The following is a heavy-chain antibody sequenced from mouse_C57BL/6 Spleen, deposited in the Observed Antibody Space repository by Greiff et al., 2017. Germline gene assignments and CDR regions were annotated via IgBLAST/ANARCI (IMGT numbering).Heavy chain of an antibody. CDR3: ARDDYDVSAMDY. CDR2: INYDGSST. D-gene: IGHD2-4*01. V-gene: IGHV5-16*01. CDR1: GFTFSDYY. J-gene: IGHJ4*01. Sequence: EVKLMESEGGLVQPGSSMKLSCTASGFTFSDYYMAWVRQVPEKGLEWVSNINYDGSSTYYLDSLKSRFIISRDNAKNILYLQMSSLKSEDTATYYCARDDYDVSAMDYWGQGTSVTVSS.